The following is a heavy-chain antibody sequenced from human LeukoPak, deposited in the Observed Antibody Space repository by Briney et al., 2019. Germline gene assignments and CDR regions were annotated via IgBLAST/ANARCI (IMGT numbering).Heavy chain of an antibody. CDR1: GFTFDDYA. CDR3: AKDIRADYWDGMDV. D-gene: IGHD4/OR15-4a*01. Sequence: GGSLRLSCAASGFTFDDYAMHWVRQAPGKGLEWVPGISWNSGSIVYADSVKGRFTISRDNAKNSLYLQMNSLRAEDTGLYYCAKDIRADYWDGMDVWGQGTTVTVSS. J-gene: IGHJ6*02. V-gene: IGHV3-9*01. CDR2: ISWNSGSI.